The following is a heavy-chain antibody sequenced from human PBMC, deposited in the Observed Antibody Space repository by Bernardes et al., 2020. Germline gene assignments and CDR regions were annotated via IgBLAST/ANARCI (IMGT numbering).Heavy chain of an antibody. Sequence: GSLRLSCAASGFTFSSYAFHWVRLAPGKGLEWVAVISYHGSDTYFAGSVKGRFTISRDNSKNTVYLQMNSLRAEDTAVYYCARAGVEPDFDYWGQGTLVTVSS. CDR1: GFTFSSYA. D-gene: IGHD1-1*01. J-gene: IGHJ4*02. V-gene: IGHV3-30*01. CDR3: ARAGVEPDFDY. CDR2: ISYHGSDT.